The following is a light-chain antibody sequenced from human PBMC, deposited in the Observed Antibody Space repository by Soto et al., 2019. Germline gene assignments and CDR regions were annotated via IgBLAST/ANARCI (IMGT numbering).Light chain of an antibody. CDR3: QQYNSYST. Sequence: EIVLTQSPGTLSLSPGERATLSCRASQSVSNNYLAWYQQKPGQAPRLLIHGASSRATGVPDRFTGSGSGTDFTLTISSLQPDDFATYYCQQYNSYSTFGQGTKVDIK. CDR1: QSVSNNY. V-gene: IGKV3-20*01. J-gene: IGKJ1*01. CDR2: GAS.